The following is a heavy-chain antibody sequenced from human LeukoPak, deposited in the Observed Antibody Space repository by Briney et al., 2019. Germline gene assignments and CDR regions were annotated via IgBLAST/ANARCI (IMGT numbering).Heavy chain of an antibody. V-gene: IGHV4-59*01. CDR1: GGSISSYY. J-gene: IGHJ6*02. Sequence: PSETLSLTCTVSGGSISSYYWSWIRQPPGKGLEWIGYIYYSGSTNYNPSLKSRVTISVDTSKNQFSLKLSSVTAADTAVYYCARDTGSGWPYWYGMDVWGQGTTVTVSS. CDR2: IYYSGST. CDR3: ARDTGSGWPYWYGMDV. D-gene: IGHD6-19*01.